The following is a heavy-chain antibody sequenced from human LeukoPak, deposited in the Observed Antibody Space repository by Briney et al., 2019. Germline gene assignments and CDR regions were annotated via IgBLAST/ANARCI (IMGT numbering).Heavy chain of an antibody. V-gene: IGHV4-59*08. D-gene: IGHD4-11*01. J-gene: IGHJ4*02. CDR2: IYYSGST. Sequence: SETLSLTCTVSGGSISNYFWSWIRQPPGKGLEWIGYIYYSGSTNYNPSLKSRVTISVDTSKNQFSLKLSSVTAADTAVYYCARGRSRTTVTPFDYWGQGTLVTVSS. CDR1: GGSISNYF. CDR3: ARGRSRTTVTPFDY.